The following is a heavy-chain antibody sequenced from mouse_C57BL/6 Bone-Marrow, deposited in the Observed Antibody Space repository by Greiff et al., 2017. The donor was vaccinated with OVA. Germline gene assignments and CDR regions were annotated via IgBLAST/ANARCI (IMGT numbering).Heavy chain of an antibody. CDR1: GYTFTSYG. Sequence: VQLQQSGAELARPGASVKLSCKASGYTFTSYGISWVKQRTGQGLEWIGEIYPRSGNTYYNEKFKGKATLTADKSSSTAYMELRSLTSEDSAVYYCARERTVTVYFDYWGQGTTLTVSA. D-gene: IGHD4-1*01. CDR3: ARERTVTVYFDY. CDR2: IYPRSGNT. J-gene: IGHJ2*01. V-gene: IGHV1-81*01.